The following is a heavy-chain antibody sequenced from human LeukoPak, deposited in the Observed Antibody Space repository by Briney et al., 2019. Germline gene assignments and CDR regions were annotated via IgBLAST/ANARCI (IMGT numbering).Heavy chain of an antibody. V-gene: IGHV1-8*03. Sequence: VASVKVSCKASGYTFTSYDINWVRQATGQGLEWMGWVNPNSGSTGYAQKFQGRVTITRNTSISTAYMELSGLRSEDTAVYYCARGRSTGYPYYFEYWGKGTLVTVSS. CDR3: ARGRSTGYPYYFEY. J-gene: IGHJ4*02. CDR1: GYTFTSYD. CDR2: VNPNSGST. D-gene: IGHD5-12*01.